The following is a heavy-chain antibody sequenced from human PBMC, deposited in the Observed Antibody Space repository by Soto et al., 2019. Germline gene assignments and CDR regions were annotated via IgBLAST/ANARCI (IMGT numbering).Heavy chain of an antibody. D-gene: IGHD5-18*01. Sequence: PSETLSLTCTVSGASISGTNYYWDWIRQPPGKGLEWVGSISYSGSTYYSPSLKSRVTISLDKSKNQFSLSLYSVTVADTAVYYCASQAGGYSYGPLDHWGQGTLVTVSS. CDR2: ISYSGST. CDR3: ASQAGGYSYGPLDH. J-gene: IGHJ4*02. V-gene: IGHV4-39*01. CDR1: GASISGTNYY.